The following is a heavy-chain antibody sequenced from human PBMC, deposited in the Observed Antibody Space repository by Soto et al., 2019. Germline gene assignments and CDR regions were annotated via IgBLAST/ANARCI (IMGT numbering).Heavy chain of an antibody. CDR2: ISGSGGST. Sequence: RRLSCAASGFTFSNYAMSWVRQAPGKGLKWVSAISGSGGSTYYADSVKGRFTISRDNSKNTLYLQMNSLRAEDTAVYYCARDLTRYYGSGSYYNVPAFDIWGQGTMVTVSS. D-gene: IGHD3-10*01. CDR3: ARDLTRYYGSGSYYNVPAFDI. CDR1: GFTFSNYA. V-gene: IGHV3-23*01. J-gene: IGHJ3*02.